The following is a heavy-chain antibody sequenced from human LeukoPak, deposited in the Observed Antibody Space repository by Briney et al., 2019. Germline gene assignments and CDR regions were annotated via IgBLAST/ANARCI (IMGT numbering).Heavy chain of an antibody. CDR2: INHSGST. J-gene: IGHJ4*02. CDR1: GGSFSGYY. D-gene: IGHD5-12*01. Sequence: SETLSLTCAVYGGSFSGYYWSWIRQPPGKGLEWIGEINHSGSTNYNPSLKSRVTISVDTSKNQFSLKLSSVTAADTAVYYCARGLGGDSGYDQQALSPAGTGPGDYWGQGTLVTVSS. CDR3: ARGLGGDSGYDQQALSPAGTGPGDY. V-gene: IGHV4-34*01.